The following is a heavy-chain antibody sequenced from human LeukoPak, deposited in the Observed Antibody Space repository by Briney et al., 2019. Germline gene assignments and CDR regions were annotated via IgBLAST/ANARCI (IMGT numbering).Heavy chain of an antibody. J-gene: IGHJ4*02. CDR2: IWYDGSNK. D-gene: IGHD3-3*01. CDR3: VKGKGGRPGVVTYNVFDY. CDR1: GFTFSSYA. V-gene: IGHV3-30*02. Sequence: PGGSLRLSCAASGFTFSSYAMSWVRQAPGKGLEWVAVIWYDGSNKYYADSVKGRFTISRDNSKNTLYLQMSSLRPEDTAVYYCVKGKGGRPGVVTYNVFDYWGQGTLVTVSS.